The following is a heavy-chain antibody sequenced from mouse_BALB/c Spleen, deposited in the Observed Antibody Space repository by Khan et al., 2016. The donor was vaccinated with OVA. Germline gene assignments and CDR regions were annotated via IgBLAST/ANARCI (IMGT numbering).Heavy chain of an antibody. J-gene: IGHJ2*01. CDR2: ISYSGGT. V-gene: IGHV3-2*02. Sequence: EVQLQESGPGLVKPSQSLSLTCTVTGYSITSGYAWNWIRQFPGNKLEWMGYISYSGGTSYNPSLKSQISITRDTSKNQFFLQLNSVTTEDTATYYGARGNYYGYYCDYWGQGTPLTVSS. CDR3: ARGNYYGYYCDY. D-gene: IGHD1-1*01. CDR1: GYSITSGYA.